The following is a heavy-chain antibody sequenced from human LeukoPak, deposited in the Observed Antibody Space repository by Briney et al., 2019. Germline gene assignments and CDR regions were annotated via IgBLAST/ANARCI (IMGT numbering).Heavy chain of an antibody. D-gene: IGHD3-22*01. Sequence: ASVKVSCKASGYTFTSYYMHWVRQAPGQGLECMGIINPSGGSTSYAQKFQGRVTMTRDTSTSTVYMELSSLRSEDTAVYYCAMNYYDSSGYYPPRRNFDYWGQGTLVTVSS. CDR1: GYTFTSYY. J-gene: IGHJ4*02. V-gene: IGHV1-46*01. CDR2: INPSGGST. CDR3: AMNYYDSSGYYPPRRNFDY.